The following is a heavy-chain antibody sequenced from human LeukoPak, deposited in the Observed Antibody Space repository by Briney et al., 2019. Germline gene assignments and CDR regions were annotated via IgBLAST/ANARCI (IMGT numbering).Heavy chain of an antibody. D-gene: IGHD3-22*01. CDR3: ARDTDYYDSSGYYLPFDY. J-gene: IGHJ4*02. V-gene: IGHV1-18*01. CDR1: GYTFTSYG. CDR2: ISAYNGNT. Sequence: ASVKVSCKASGYTFTSYGISCVRQAPGQGIEWMGWISAYNGNTNYAQKLQGRVTMTTDTSTSTAYMELRSLRSDDTAVYYCARDTDYYDSSGYYLPFDYWGQGTLVTVSS.